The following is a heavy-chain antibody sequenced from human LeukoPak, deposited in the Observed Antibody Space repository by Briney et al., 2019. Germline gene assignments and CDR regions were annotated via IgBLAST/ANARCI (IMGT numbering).Heavy chain of an antibody. V-gene: IGHV3-23*01. CDR1: GFTLSSYA. Sequence: QAGGSLRLSCAAFGFTLSSYAMSWVRQGPGKGLEWVSAISVSGNTYHADSVKGRFTISRDSSKNTLYLQMNSLRAGDAAVYYCAKAPVTTCSGAYCYPFDYWSQGTLVTVST. D-gene: IGHD2-15*01. CDR2: ISVSGNT. J-gene: IGHJ4*02. CDR3: AKAPVTTCSGAYCYPFDY.